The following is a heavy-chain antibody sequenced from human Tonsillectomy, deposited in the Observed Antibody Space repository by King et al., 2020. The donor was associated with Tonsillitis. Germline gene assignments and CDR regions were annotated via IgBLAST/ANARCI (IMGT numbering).Heavy chain of an antibody. D-gene: IGHD6-19*01. CDR1: GFTFSNYG. V-gene: IGHV3-30*03. CDR3: ARDGEQWTLHDWFET. CDR2: ISYDGTTK. Sequence: VQLVESGGGVVQPGRSLRLSCAASGFTFSNYGMHWVRQAPGKGLEWVAVISYDGTTKYYADSVKGRFTISRDNSKNTLYLQMNSLRAEDTAVYYCARDGEQWTLHDWFETWGPGTLVTVSS. J-gene: IGHJ5*02.